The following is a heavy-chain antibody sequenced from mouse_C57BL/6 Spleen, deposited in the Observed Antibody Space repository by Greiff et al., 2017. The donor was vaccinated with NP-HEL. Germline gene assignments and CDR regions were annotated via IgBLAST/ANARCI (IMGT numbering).Heavy chain of an antibody. CDR3: ARDRGYYDY. CDR1: GYSITSGYY. D-gene: IGHD2-3*01. CDR2: ISYDGSN. J-gene: IGHJ2*01. Sequence: EVQLQESGPGLVKPSQSLSLTCSVTGYSITSGYYWNWIRQFPGNKLEWMGYISYDGSNNYNPSLKNRISITRDTSKNQFFLKLNSVTTEDTATYYCARDRGYYDYWGQGTTLTVSS. V-gene: IGHV3-6*01.